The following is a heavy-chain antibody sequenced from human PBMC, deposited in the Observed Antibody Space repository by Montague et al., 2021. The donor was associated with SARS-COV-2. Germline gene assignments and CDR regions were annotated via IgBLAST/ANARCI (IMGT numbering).Heavy chain of an antibody. Sequence: SRRLSCAASGFRFSTFWITLFRQAPVKGLEWVASIKPDGSDKYYLESVKGRFTISRDNARNSLYLQLNNLRAEDTAVYYCARDPNWGAHWGQGNLVTVSS. V-gene: IGHV3-7*05. J-gene: IGHJ4*02. CDR3: ARDPNWGAH. D-gene: IGHD7-27*01. CDR2: IKPDGSDK. CDR1: GFRFSTFW.